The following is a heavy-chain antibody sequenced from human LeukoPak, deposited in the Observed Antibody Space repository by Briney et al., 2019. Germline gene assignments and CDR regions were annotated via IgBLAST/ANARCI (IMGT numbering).Heavy chain of an antibody. CDR1: GYTFTSYD. CDR3: ARRLAAAGYLPDH. J-gene: IGHJ4*02. D-gene: IGHD6-13*01. CDR2: MNPNSGNT. Sequence: GAAVKVSCKASGYTFTSYDINWVRQATGQGREGMGWMNPNSGNTGYAQKFQGRVTTTRNTSTSTAYMELRSLRSDATAVYYCARRLAAAGYLPDHWGPGTLVTVSS. V-gene: IGHV1-8*01.